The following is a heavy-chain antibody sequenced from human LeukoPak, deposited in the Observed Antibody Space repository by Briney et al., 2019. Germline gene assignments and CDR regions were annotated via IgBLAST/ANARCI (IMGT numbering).Heavy chain of an antibody. V-gene: IGHV4-34*01. CDR1: GGSFSGYY. D-gene: IGHD3-10*01. CDR3: ARPLWFGSSEGDYYYMDV. CDR2: INHSGST. J-gene: IGHJ6*03. Sequence: PSETLSLTCAVYGGSFSGYYWSWIRQPPGKGLEWIGEINHSGSTNYNPSLKSRVTISVDTSKNQFSLKLSSVTAADTAVHYCARPLWFGSSEGDYYYMDVWGKGTTVTVSS.